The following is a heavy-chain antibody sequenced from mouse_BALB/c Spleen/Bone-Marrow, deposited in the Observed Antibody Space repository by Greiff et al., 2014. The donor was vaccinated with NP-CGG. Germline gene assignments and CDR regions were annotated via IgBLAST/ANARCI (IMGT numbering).Heavy chain of an antibody. V-gene: IGHV1-5*01. J-gene: IGHJ2*01. Sequence: VQLKESGTVLARPGASVKMSCKASGSTFTSYWMHWVKQRPGQGLEWIGATYPGNNDSRYNQKFNDKAKLTAVTSTNTAYMELSSLTYEDSAVYYCAGYGNYFFDYWGQGHHSHSLL. CDR3: AGYGNYFFDY. CDR2: TYPGNNDS. CDR1: GSTFTSYW. D-gene: IGHD2-1*01.